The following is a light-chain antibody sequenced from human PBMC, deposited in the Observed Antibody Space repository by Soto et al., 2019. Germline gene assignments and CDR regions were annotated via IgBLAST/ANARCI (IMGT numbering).Light chain of an antibody. CDR3: QQYYSYPRT. CDR2: AAS. Sequence: AIRMTQSPSSFSASTGDRVTITCRASQGISSYLAWYQQKPGKAPKLLIYAASTLQSGVPSRFSGSGSGTDFTLTTSCLQSEDFATYYCQQYYSYPRTFGQGTKVDI. V-gene: IGKV1-8*01. CDR1: QGISSY. J-gene: IGKJ1*01.